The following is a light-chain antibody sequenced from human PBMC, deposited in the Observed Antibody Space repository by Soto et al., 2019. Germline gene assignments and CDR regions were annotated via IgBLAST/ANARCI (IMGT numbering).Light chain of an antibody. V-gene: IGLV3-1*01. CDR1: KWGDKY. CDR2: QDS. J-gene: IGLJ1*01. Sequence: SYELTQPPSVSVSPGQTTSITCSGDKWGDKYACLYQQKPGQSPVLAIYQDSKRPSGIPERFSGSNSGNTATLTISGTQAMDEADYYWQAWDSSSYVFGTGTQLTVL. CDR3: QAWDSSSYV.